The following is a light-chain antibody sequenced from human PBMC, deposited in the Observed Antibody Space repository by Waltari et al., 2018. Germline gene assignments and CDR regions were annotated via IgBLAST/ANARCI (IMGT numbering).Light chain of an antibody. CDR1: NSNIGNNY. V-gene: IGLV1-51*01. J-gene: IGLJ3*02. CDR2: ENS. CDR3: ATWDSSLSAL. Sequence: QSVLTQPPSVSAAPGQKVTISCSGSNSNIGNNYVAWYQQLPGTAPKLLIYENSTRPSGFPDRFSGSKSGTSATLDITGLQTGDEADYYCATWDSSLSALFGGGTKLTVL.